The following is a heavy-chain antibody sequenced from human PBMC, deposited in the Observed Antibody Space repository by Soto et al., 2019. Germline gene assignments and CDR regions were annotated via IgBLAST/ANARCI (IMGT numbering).Heavy chain of an antibody. CDR3: ARDQTYYDSESFQH. Sequence: QVQLVQSGAEVKKPGSSVKVSCKASGGTFSSYTISWVRQAPGQGLEWMGRIIPILGIANYAQKFQGRVTXXAXKXXSTAYMELSSLRSEDTAVYYCARDQTYYDSESFQHWGQGTLVTVSS. CDR1: GGTFSSYT. J-gene: IGHJ1*01. V-gene: IGHV1-69*08. D-gene: IGHD3-22*01. CDR2: IIPILGIA.